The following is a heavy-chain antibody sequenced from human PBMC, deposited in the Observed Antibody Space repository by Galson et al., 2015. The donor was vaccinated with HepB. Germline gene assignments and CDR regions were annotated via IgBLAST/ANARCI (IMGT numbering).Heavy chain of an antibody. J-gene: IGHJ4*02. V-gene: IGHV3-30*02. Sequence: SLRLSCAGSGFNFNNYGMHWVRQVPGKGLQWLSFIQYDGSAIFYADSVKGRFTISRDNAKNTLYLQMTNLRSEDTAVYYCTKDRKGRLMFLRGVIMKGPDYWGQGTQVIVSP. CDR3: TKDRKGRLMFLRGVIMKGPDY. CDR2: IQYDGSAI. CDR1: GFNFNNYG. D-gene: IGHD3-10*01.